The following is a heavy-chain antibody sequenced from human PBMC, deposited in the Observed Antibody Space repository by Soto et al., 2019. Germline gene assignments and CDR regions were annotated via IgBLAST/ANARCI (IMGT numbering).Heavy chain of an antibody. CDR3: ARDRDCSSTSCYWFDP. J-gene: IGHJ5*02. D-gene: IGHD2-2*01. CDR2: ISAYNGNT. V-gene: IGHV1-18*01. CDR1: GYTFTSYG. Sequence: ASVKVSCKASGYTFTSYGISWVRQAPGQGLEWMGWISAYNGNTNYAQKLQGRVTMTTDTSTSTAYMELRSLRSDDTAVYYCARDRDCSSTSCYWFDPWGQGTLVTVSS.